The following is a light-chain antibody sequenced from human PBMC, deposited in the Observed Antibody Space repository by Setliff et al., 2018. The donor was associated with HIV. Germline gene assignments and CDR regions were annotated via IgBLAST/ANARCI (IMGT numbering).Light chain of an antibody. CDR3: SSYTSTSSLYV. J-gene: IGLJ1*01. CDR2: AVS. V-gene: IGLV2-14*01. CDR1: SSDVGSYHY. Sequence: QSVLTQPASVSGSPGQSITISCTGTSSDVGSYHYVSWYQHHPGKAPKLLIFAVSNRPSGTSNRFSGSKSGNTASLTISGLQADDEADYYCSSYTSTSSLYVLGSGTKVTVL.